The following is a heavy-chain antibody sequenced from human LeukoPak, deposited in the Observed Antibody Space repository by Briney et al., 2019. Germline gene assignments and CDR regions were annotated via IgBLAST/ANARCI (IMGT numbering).Heavy chain of an antibody. D-gene: IGHD6-19*01. CDR2: IKQDGSEK. V-gene: IGHV3-7*01. CDR1: GFTFSGYW. J-gene: IGHJ4*02. Sequence: GGSLRLSCAASGFTFSGYWMSWVRQAPGKGLEWVANIKQDGSEKYYVDSVKGRFTISRDNAKNSLYLQMNSLRAEDTAVYYCVRAHLSIAVAGPNSLFDYWGQGTLVTVSS. CDR3: VRAHLSIAVAGPNSLFDY.